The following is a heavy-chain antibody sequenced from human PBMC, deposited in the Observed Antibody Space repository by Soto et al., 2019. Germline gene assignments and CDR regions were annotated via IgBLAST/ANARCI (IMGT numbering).Heavy chain of an antibody. V-gene: IGHV3-23*01. J-gene: IGHJ4*02. CDR2: ISGSGGST. D-gene: IGHD3-3*01. CDR1: GFTFSSYA. Sequence: HPGGSLRLSCAASGFTFSSYAMSWVRQAPGKGLEWVSAISGSGGSTYYADSVKGRFTISRDNSKNTLYLQMSRLRAEDTAVYFCAKDKEFWSDYYPKFDYWGQGTLVTVSS. CDR3: AKDKEFWSDYYPKFDY.